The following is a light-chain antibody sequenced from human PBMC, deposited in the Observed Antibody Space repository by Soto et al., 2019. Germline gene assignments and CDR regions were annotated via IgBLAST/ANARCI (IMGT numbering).Light chain of an antibody. CDR1: QSISSH. Sequence: EIMLTQSPATLSLSPGERATLSCRASQSISSHLAWNQQKPGQAPRLLMYDASNRATGILARFSGSGSGTAVTLTIRSLEPEDFAVYYCQQRSTWPLTFGGGTKVEIK. CDR3: QQRSTWPLT. CDR2: DAS. V-gene: IGKV3-11*01. J-gene: IGKJ4*01.